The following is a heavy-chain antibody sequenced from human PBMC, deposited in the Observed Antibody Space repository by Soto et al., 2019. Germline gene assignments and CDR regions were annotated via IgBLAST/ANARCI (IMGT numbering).Heavy chain of an antibody. V-gene: IGHV1-18*01. CDR1: GYTFTSYG. Sequence: QVQLVQSGAEVKKPGASVKVSCKASGYTFTSYGISWVRQAPGQGLEWMGWISAYNGNTNYAQKLQGRVTMTTDTSTNTASMELRSLRSDDTAVYYCARDQGYSSGWYGVRAFDIWGQGTMVTVSS. CDR3: ARDQGYSSGWYGVRAFDI. D-gene: IGHD6-19*01. CDR2: ISAYNGNT. J-gene: IGHJ3*02.